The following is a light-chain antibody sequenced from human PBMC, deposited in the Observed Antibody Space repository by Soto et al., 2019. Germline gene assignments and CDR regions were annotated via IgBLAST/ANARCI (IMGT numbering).Light chain of an antibody. J-gene: IGKJ1*01. V-gene: IGKV3-15*01. CDR3: QQYDNWPPKT. CDR2: GAS. CDR1: QSVSIN. Sequence: EIVLTQSPATLSVSPGERATLSCRATQSVSINLAWYQQKSGQAPRLLIYGASTRASGVPARFSGSGSGTEFTLTISSLQSEDFAVYYCQQYDNWPPKTFGQGTKVEIK.